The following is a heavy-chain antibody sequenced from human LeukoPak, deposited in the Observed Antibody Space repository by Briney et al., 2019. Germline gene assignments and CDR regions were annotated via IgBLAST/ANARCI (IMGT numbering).Heavy chain of an antibody. CDR2: ISYDGSNK. Sequence: PGGSLRLSCAASGFTFSSYAMHWVRQAPGKGLEWVAVISYDGSNKYYADSVRGRFTISRDNSKNTLYLQMNSLRAEDTAVYYCASSSSKKSAFDIWGQGTMVTVSS. CDR1: GFTFSSYA. J-gene: IGHJ3*02. D-gene: IGHD6-6*01. V-gene: IGHV3-30-3*01. CDR3: ASSSSKKSAFDI.